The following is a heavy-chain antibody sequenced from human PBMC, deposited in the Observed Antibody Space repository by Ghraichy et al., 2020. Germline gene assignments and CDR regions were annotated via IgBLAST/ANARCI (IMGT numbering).Heavy chain of an antibody. CDR2: MNPNSGNT. V-gene: IGHV1-8*01. CDR1: GYTFTSYD. D-gene: IGHD6-13*01. Sequence: ASVKVSCKASGYTFTSYDINWVRQATGQGLEWMGWMNPNSGNTGYAQKFQGRVTMTRNTSISTAYMELSSLRSEDTAVYYCARGGGIAAASLKNEYFQHWGQGTLVTVSS. CDR3: ARGGGIAAASLKNEYFQH. J-gene: IGHJ1*01.